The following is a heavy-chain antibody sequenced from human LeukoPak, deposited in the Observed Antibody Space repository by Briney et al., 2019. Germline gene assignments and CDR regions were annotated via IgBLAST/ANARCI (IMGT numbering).Heavy chain of an antibody. J-gene: IGHJ4*02. CDR3: ARGHPGIAAAGPYYFDY. CDR1: GGTFSSYA. V-gene: IGHV1-69*06. CDR2: IIPIFGTA. D-gene: IGHD6-13*01. Sequence: GASVKVSCKASGGTFSSYAISWVRQAPGQGLEWMGGIIPIFGTANYAQKFQGRVTITADKSTSTAYMELSSLRSEDTAVYYCARGHPGIAAAGPYYFDYWGQGTLVTVSS.